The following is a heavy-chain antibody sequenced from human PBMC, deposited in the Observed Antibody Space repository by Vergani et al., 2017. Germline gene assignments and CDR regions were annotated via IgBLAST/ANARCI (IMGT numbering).Heavy chain of an antibody. CDR3: ATYYGGNSEHYYYYYMDV. Sequence: QVQLQESGPGLVKPSETLSLTCTVSGYSISSGYYWGWIRQPPGKGLEWIGSIYHSGSTYYNPSLKSRVTISVDTSKNQFSLKLSSVTAADTAVYYCATYYGGNSEHYYYYYMDVWGKGP. CDR2: IYHSGST. V-gene: IGHV4-38-2*02. J-gene: IGHJ6*03. D-gene: IGHD4-23*01. CDR1: GYSISSGYY.